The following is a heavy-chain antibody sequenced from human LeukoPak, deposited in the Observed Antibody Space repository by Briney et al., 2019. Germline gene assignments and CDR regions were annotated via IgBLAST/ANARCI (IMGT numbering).Heavy chain of an antibody. V-gene: IGHV3-23*01. CDR1: GFTASSNY. Sequence: PGGSLRLSCAAAGFTASSNYMSWVRQAPGKGLEGVSAISGSGGSTYYAASVKGRSTISRDNSKNTLYLQMNSLRADDTAVYYCAKVKFSVAVLADRLKWFDPWGQGTLVTVSS. J-gene: IGHJ5*02. CDR3: AKVKFSVAVLADRLKWFDP. D-gene: IGHD2-15*01. CDR2: ISGSGGST.